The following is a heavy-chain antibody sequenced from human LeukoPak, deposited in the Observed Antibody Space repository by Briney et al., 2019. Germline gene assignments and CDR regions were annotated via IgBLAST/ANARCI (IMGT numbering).Heavy chain of an antibody. V-gene: IGHV3-11*04. D-gene: IGHD6-13*01. CDR2: ISNSGSSI. J-gene: IGHJ3*02. CDR3: ARDRIAAAYDAFDI. CDR1: GFTFSDYY. Sequence: GGSLRLSCAASGFTFSDYYMSWIRQAPGKGLEWISYISNSGSSIYYADSVKGRFTISRDNAKNSLSLQMNSLRAEDAAVYYCARDRIAAAYDAFDIWGQGTVVTVSS.